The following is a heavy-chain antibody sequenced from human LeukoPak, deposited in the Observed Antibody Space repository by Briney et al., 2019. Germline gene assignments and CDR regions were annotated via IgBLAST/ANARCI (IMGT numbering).Heavy chain of an antibody. J-gene: IGHJ4*02. CDR2: AAGRGGAT. V-gene: IGHV3-48*01. CDR3: AREGAYYLDS. CDR1: GFTFSDYA. D-gene: IGHD4/OR15-4a*01. Sequence: GGSLRLPCAASGFTFSDYAMNWVRQAPGRGLEWVAHAAGRGGATYYADSVKGRFTISRDNAKNSLYLQMNSLRTEDTAVYYCAREGAYYLDSWGQGTLVAVSS.